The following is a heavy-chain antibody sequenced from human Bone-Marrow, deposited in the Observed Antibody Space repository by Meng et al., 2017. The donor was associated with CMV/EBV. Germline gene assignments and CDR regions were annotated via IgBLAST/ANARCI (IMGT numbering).Heavy chain of an antibody. J-gene: IGHJ6*02. V-gene: IGHV4-39*07. Sequence: SETLSLTCTVSGGSISSYYWGWIRQPPGKGLEWIGSIYYSGSTYYNPSLKSRVTISVDTSKNQFSLKLSSVTAADTAVYYCARDLYNCSSTSCYRGMDVWGQGTTVTVSS. D-gene: IGHD2-2*01. CDR1: GGSISSYY. CDR3: ARDLYNCSSTSCYRGMDV. CDR2: IYYSGST.